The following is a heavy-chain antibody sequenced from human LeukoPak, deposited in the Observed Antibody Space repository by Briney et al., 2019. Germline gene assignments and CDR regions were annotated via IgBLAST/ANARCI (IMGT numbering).Heavy chain of an antibody. CDR1: GFTFSSYE. CDR2: ICSSGSTI. D-gene: IGHD3-10*02. CDR3: AELGITMIGGV. J-gene: IGHJ6*04. V-gene: IGHV3-48*03. Sequence: GGSLRLSCAASGFTFSSYEVNWVRQAPGKGLEWVSYICSSGSTIYYAASVKGRFTISRDNAKNSLYLQMNSLRAEDTAVYYCAELGITMIGGVWGKGTTVTVSS.